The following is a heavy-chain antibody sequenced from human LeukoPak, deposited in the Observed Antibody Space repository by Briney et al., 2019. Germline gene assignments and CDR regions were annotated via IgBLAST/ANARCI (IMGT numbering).Heavy chain of an antibody. D-gene: IGHD2-15*01. CDR2: INPNSGGT. Sequence: ASVTVSCKASGYTFTGYNMHWVRQAPGQGLEWMGWINPNSGGTNYAQKFQGRVTMTRDTSISTAYMELSRLRSDDTAVYYCARKVPSPISWRNYYMDVWGKGTTVTVSS. CDR1: GYTFTGYN. J-gene: IGHJ6*03. CDR3: ARKVPSPISWRNYYMDV. V-gene: IGHV1-2*02.